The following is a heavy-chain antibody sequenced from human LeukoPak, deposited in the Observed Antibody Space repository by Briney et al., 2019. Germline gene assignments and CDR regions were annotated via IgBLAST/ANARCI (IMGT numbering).Heavy chain of an antibody. CDR3: ARGVTRIAAAGSRAGTGYFDY. CDR2: IYYSGST. D-gene: IGHD6-13*01. Sequence: SETLSLTCTVSGGSISSSSYYWGWIRQPPGKGLEWIGSIYYSGSTYYNPSLKSRVTISVDTSKNQFSLKLSSVTAADTAVYYCARGVTRIAAAGSRAGTGYFDYWGQGTLVTVSS. V-gene: IGHV4-39*01. CDR1: GGSISSSSYY. J-gene: IGHJ4*02.